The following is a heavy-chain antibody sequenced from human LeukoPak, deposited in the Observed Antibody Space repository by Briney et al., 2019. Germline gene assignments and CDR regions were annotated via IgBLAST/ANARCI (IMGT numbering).Heavy chain of an antibody. J-gene: IGHJ1*01. CDR2: IGGSST. CDR3: AKSRRPGIAAAGRGLEH. CDR1: GSPFTIYA. V-gene: IGHV3-23*01. D-gene: IGHD6-13*01. Sequence: GGSLRLSCAASGSPFTIYAMSWVRQAPGKGLEWVSSIGGSSTYYADFVKGRFTISRDTSKNTMDLQMNSLRAEDTAVYYCAKSRRPGIAAAGRGLEHWGQGTLVTVSS.